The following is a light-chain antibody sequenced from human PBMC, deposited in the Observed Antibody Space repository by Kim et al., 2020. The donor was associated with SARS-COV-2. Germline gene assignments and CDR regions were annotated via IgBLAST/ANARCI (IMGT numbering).Light chain of an antibody. CDR2: SAS. CDR3: KQYSGTLAT. J-gene: IGKJ1*01. V-gene: IGKV1-NL1*01. Sequence: GDRVTMTCGASQDIGNSVAWYQRKPGKGPNVLIPSASTLASGVPSRFSGSESETEYTLTISSLRPEDFAADYCKQYSGTLATFGQGTKVDIK. CDR1: QDIGNS.